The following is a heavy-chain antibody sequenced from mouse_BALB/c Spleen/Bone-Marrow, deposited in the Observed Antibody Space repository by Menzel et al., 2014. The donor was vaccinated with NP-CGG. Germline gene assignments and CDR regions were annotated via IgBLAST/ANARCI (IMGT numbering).Heavy chain of an antibody. CDR1: GYTFTSYV. CDR2: INPYNDGT. V-gene: IGHV1-14*01. D-gene: IGHD2-1*01. CDR3: ARDGNPYWYFDV. Sequence: VQLQQSGSELVKPGAPVKMSCKASGYTFTSYVMHWVKQKPGQGLEWIGYINPYNDGTKYNEKFKGKATLTSDKSSSTAYMELSSLTSEDSAVYYCARDGNPYWYFDVWGAGTAVTVSS. J-gene: IGHJ1*01.